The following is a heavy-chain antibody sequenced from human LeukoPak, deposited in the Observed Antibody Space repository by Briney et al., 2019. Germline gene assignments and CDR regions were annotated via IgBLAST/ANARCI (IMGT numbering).Heavy chain of an antibody. CDR1: GFTFSSYA. CDR2: ISYDGSNK. Sequence: GRSLRLSCAASGFTFSSYAMHWVRQAPGKGLEWVAVISYDGSNKYYADSVKGRFTISRDNSENTLYLQMNSLRAEDTAVYYCARGWDRDCTSTSCYIAYNWGQGTLVSVSS. V-gene: IGHV3-30-3*01. D-gene: IGHD2-2*02. J-gene: IGHJ4*02. CDR3: ARGWDRDCTSTSCYIAYN.